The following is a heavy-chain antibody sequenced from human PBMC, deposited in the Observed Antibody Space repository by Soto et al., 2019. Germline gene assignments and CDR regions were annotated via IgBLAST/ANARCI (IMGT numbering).Heavy chain of an antibody. CDR2: IYYSGST. Sequence: QVQLQESGPGLVKPSQTLSLTCTVSGGSISSGGYYWSWIREHPGKGLEWIGYIYYSGSTYYNPSLKSRVTISVDTSENQFSLKLSSVTAADTAVYYCARVQLSRGSYRPSFFDYWGQGTLVTVSS. D-gene: IGHD3-16*02. CDR3: ARVQLSRGSYRPSFFDY. CDR1: GGSISSGGYY. J-gene: IGHJ4*02. V-gene: IGHV4-31*03.